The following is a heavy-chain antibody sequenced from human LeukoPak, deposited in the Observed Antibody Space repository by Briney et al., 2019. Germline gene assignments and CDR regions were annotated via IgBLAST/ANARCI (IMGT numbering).Heavy chain of an antibody. D-gene: IGHD3-22*01. Sequence: ASVKVSCKASGYTFTGYYMHWVRQAPGQGLEWMGWINPNSGGTNYAQKFQGRVTMTRDTSISTAYMELSRLRSDDTAVYYCARVGDSSGYLYYFDYWGQGTLVTVSS. CDR1: GYTFTGYY. V-gene: IGHV1-2*02. CDR2: INPNSGGT. J-gene: IGHJ4*02. CDR3: ARVGDSSGYLYYFDY.